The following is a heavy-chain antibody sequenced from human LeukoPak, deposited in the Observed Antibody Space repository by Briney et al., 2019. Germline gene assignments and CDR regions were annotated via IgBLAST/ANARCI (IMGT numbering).Heavy chain of an antibody. Sequence: SETLSLTCTVSGGSISSGSYYWSWIRQPAGKGLEWTGRIYTSGSTNYNPSLKSRVTISVDTSKNQFSLKLSSVTAADTAVYYCARDDVGHAFDIWGQGTMVTVSS. J-gene: IGHJ3*02. CDR2: IYTSGST. CDR1: GGSISSGSYY. CDR3: ARDDVGHAFDI. V-gene: IGHV4-61*02.